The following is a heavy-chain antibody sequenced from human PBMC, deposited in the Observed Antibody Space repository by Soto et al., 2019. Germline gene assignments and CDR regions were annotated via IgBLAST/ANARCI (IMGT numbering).Heavy chain of an antibody. V-gene: IGHV4-30-4*01. Sequence: QVQLQESGPGLVKPSQTLSLTCTGSGGSISSGDYYWSWIRQAPGKGLEWIGYIYYSGSTYYNPSPKSRVTISVDASTNQFALKLSSVTAADTAVYYCARERPDGSRLDPWGQGTLVTVSS. CDR2: IYYSGST. CDR3: ARERPDGSRLDP. J-gene: IGHJ5*02. D-gene: IGHD6-13*01. CDR1: GGSISSGDYY.